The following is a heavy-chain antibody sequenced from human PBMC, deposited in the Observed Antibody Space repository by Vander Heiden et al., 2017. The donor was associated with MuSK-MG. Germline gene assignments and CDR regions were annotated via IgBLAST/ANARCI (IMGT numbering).Heavy chain of an antibody. CDR1: GFTFSSYS. V-gene: IGHV3-21*01. D-gene: IGHD3-10*01. CDR2: ISSSSSYI. J-gene: IGHJ5*02. CDR3: ARGGSGRFDP. Sequence: EVQLVESGGGLVKPGGSLRLSCAASGFTFSSYSMNWVRQAPGKGLEWVSSISSSSSYIYDADSVKGRFTISRDNAKNSLYLKMTSLRAEDTAVYYCARGGSGRFDPWGQGTLVTVSS.